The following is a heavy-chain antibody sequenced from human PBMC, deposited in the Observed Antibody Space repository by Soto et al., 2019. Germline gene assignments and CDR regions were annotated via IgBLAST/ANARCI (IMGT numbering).Heavy chain of an antibody. D-gene: IGHD4-17*01. V-gene: IGHV4-31*03. CDR2: IYYSGST. Sequence: SETLSLTCTVSGGSISSGGYYWSWIRQHPGKGLEWIGYIYYSGSTYYNPSLKSRVTISVDTSKNQFSLKLSSVTAADTAVYYCARYGARMGYYFDYWGQGTLVTVSS. J-gene: IGHJ4*02. CDR3: ARYGARMGYYFDY. CDR1: GGSISSGGYY.